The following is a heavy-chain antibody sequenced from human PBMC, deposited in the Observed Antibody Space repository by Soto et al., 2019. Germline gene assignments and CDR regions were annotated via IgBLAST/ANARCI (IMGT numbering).Heavy chain of an antibody. V-gene: IGHV4-34*01. D-gene: IGHD6-19*01. CDR2: INHSGST. J-gene: IGHJ3*02. CDR3: ARSPRGGWWVGAFDI. Sequence: QVQLQQWGAGVLKPSETLSLTCAVYGGSFSGYYWSWIRQPPGKGLEWIGEINHSGSTNYNPSLKSRVTISVDTSKNQFSLKLSSVTAADTAVSYCARSPRGGWWVGAFDIWGQGTMVTVSS. CDR1: GGSFSGYY.